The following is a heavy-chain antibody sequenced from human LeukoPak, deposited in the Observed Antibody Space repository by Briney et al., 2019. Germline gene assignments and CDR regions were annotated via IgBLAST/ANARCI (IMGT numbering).Heavy chain of an antibody. CDR1: GGSISSSSYY. V-gene: IGHV4-39*07. Sequence: SETLSLTCTVSGGSISSSSYYWGWIRQPPGKGLEWIGNIYHSGSTYYNPSLKSRVTISVDTSKNQFSLKLSSVTAADTAVYYCARGGVINLYGYWGQGTLVTVSS. CDR3: ARGGVINLYGY. D-gene: IGHD3-22*01. J-gene: IGHJ4*02. CDR2: IYHSGST.